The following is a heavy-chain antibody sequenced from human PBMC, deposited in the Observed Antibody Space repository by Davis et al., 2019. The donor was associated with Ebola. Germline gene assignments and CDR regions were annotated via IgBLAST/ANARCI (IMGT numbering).Heavy chain of an antibody. CDR3: ARGRNIVVVPAAKLYYYYGMDV. V-gene: IGHV4-34*01. D-gene: IGHD2-2*01. CDR2: INHSGST. J-gene: IGHJ6*02. CDR1: GGSFSGYY. Sequence: SETLSLTCAVYGGSFSGYYWSWIRQPPGKGLEWNGEINHSGSTNYNPSLKSRVTISVDTSKNQFSLKLSSVTAADPAVYYCARGRNIVVVPAAKLYYYYGMDVWGQGTTVTVSS.